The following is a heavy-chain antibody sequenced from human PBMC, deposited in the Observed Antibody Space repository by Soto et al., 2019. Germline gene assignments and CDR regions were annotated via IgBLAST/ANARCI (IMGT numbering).Heavy chain of an antibody. CDR2: ISAYTGNT. D-gene: IGHD4-17*01. V-gene: IGHV1-18*01. J-gene: IGHJ4*02. Sequence: QVQLVQSGGEVKKPGASVKVSCRASGYIFNSFGISWVRQAPGQGLEWMGWISAYTGNTKYAQNSQGRVTMTTDTTTSTAYMELRSLRSDDTAVYYCARRWTTGEIDYWGQGTLVTVSS. CDR1: GYIFNSFG. CDR3: ARRWTTGEIDY.